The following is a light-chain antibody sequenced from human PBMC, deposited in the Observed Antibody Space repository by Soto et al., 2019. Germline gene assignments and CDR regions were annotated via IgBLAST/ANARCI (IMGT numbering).Light chain of an antibody. Sequence: QSVLTQPASVSGSPGQSITISCTGTSSDIGGYNHVSWYQQHPGKVPKLMIFEVSNRPSGVSTRFSASKSGNTASLTISGLQAVDEADYYCTSFTSRSTLVFGTGTKLTVL. CDR3: TSFTSRSTLV. CDR2: EVS. V-gene: IGLV2-14*01. J-gene: IGLJ1*01. CDR1: SSDIGGYNH.